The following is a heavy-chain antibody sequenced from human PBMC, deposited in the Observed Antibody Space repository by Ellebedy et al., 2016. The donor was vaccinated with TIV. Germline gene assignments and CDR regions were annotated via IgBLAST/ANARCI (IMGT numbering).Heavy chain of an antibody. CDR3: ATGYSSSWYFPSTY. CDR2: INPNSGGT. D-gene: IGHD6-13*01. J-gene: IGHJ4*02. V-gene: IGHV1-2*02. CDR1: GYTFTGYY. Sequence: ASVKVSCKASGYTFTGYYMHWVRQAPGQGLEWMGWINPNSGGTNYAQKFQGRVTITRDTSISTAYMELSRLRSDDTAVYYCATGYSSSWYFPSTYWGQGTLVTVSS.